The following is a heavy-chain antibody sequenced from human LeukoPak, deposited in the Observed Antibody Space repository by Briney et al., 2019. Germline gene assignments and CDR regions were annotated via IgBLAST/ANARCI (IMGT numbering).Heavy chain of an antibody. Sequence: SETLSLTCAVSGGSISSGGYSWSWIRQPPGKGLEWIGYIYHSGSTYYNPSLKSRVTISVDRSKNQFSLKLSSVTAADTAVYYCARGDPRGRIAAAGTREFDIWGQGTMVTVSS. J-gene: IGHJ3*02. V-gene: IGHV4-30-2*01. CDR2: IYHSGST. CDR3: ARGDPRGRIAAAGTREFDI. D-gene: IGHD6-13*01. CDR1: GGSISSGGYS.